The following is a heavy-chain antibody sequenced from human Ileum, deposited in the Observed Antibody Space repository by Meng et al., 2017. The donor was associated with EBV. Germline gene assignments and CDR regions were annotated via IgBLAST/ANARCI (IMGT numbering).Heavy chain of an antibody. CDR1: GFTFSSDW. CDR3: ARVLDGSSPGYVY. Sequence: LHLVESGGGLAMPGGSLILSCAVSGFTFSSDWMHWVRQAPGKGLVWVSRITSDGSSTTYADSVKGRFTISRDNAKNTLYLQMNSLRAEDTAVYYCARVLDGSSPGYVYWGQGTLVTVSS. D-gene: IGHD6-6*01. CDR2: ITSDGSST. V-gene: IGHV3-74*02. J-gene: IGHJ4*02.